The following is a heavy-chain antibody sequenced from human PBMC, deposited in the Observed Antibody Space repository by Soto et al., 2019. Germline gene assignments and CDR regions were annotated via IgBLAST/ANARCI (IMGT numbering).Heavy chain of an antibody. CDR2: SRDKAQGYST. Sequence: PGGSLRLSCAGSGFTLSDHYIDWVRQAPGKGLEWVGRSRDKAQGYSTAYAASVKGRFTTSRDESKNSVYLQMNSLKTEDTAIYYCACRGEVVVTGFHHWGQGTLVTVSS. CDR3: ACRGEVVVTGFHH. J-gene: IGHJ4*02. CDR1: GFTLSDHY. V-gene: IGHV3-72*01. D-gene: IGHD3-22*01.